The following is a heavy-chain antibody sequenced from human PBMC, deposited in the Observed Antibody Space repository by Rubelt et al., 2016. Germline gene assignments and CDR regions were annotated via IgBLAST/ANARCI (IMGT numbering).Heavy chain of an antibody. CDR1: GFTFSSYA. D-gene: IGHD2-2*01. V-gene: IGHV3-30*04. CDR3: ASAPEEYQLPWYGMDV. CDR2: ISYDGSNK. Sequence: QVQLVESGGGVVQPGRSLRLSCAASGFTFSSYAMHWVRQAPGKGLEWVAVISYDGSNKYYADSVKGRFTISRDNSKNTLYLQMNSLRAEDTAVYYCASAPEEYQLPWYGMDVWGQGTTVTVSS. J-gene: IGHJ6*02.